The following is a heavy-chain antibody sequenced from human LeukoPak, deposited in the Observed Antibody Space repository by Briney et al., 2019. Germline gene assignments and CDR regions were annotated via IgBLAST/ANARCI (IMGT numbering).Heavy chain of an antibody. D-gene: IGHD4-17*01. CDR2: IHISGST. Sequence: SETLSLTCTVSGGSISSYYWSWIRQPAGKGLEWIGRIHISGSTNYNPSLKSRVTMSADTSKNQFSLKLSSVTAADTAVYYCARVGDYSAFDIWGQGTMVTVSS. CDR3: ARVGDYSAFDI. J-gene: IGHJ3*02. CDR1: GGSISSYY. V-gene: IGHV4-4*07.